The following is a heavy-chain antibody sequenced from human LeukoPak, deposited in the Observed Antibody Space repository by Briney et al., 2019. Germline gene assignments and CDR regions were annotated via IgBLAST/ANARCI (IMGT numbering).Heavy chain of an antibody. Sequence: SETLSLTCTVSGGSISSGDYYWSWIRQPPGKGLEWIGYIYYSGSTYYNPSLKSQVTISVDTSKNQFSLKLSSVTAADTAVYYCARTTVTMDLADYWGQGTLVTVSS. D-gene: IGHD4-17*01. CDR3: ARTTVTMDLADY. J-gene: IGHJ4*02. CDR2: IYYSGST. CDR1: GGSISSGDYY. V-gene: IGHV4-30-4*01.